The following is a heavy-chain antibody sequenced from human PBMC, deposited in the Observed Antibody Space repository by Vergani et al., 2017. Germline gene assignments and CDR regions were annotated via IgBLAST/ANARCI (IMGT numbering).Heavy chain of an antibody. CDR2: ISAYNGNT. D-gene: IGHD2-21*02. V-gene: IGHV1-18*01. CDR1: GYTFTSYG. J-gene: IGHJ2*01. Sequence: QVQLVQSGAEVKKPGASVKVSCKASGYTFTSYGISWVRQAPGQGLEWMGWISAYNGNTNYAQKFQGRVTMTTDTSTSTAYMELRSLRSEDTAVYYGAGKRAYCGGDWRCGYDDRWDRGTVVTVS. CDR3: AGKRAYCGGDWRCGYDDR.